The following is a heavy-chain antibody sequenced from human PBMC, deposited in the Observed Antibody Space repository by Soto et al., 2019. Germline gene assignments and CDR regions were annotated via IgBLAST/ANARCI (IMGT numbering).Heavy chain of an antibody. V-gene: IGHV3-23*01. D-gene: IGHD1-26*01. CDR3: AKGLNRYSGSYLDDAFDI. Sequence: PGGSLRLSCAASGFTFSSYVMSWVRQAPGKGPEWVSAISGSGDSTYYGDSVKGRFTISRDNSKNTLYLQMNSLRAEDTAVYYCAKGLNRYSGSYLDDAFDIWGQGTMVTVSS. CDR1: GFTFSSYV. J-gene: IGHJ3*02. CDR2: ISGSGDST.